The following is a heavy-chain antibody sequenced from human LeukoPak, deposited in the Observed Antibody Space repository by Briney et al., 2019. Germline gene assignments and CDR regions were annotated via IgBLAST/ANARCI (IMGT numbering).Heavy chain of an antibody. Sequence: PSETLSLTCAVYGGSFSGYYWSWIRQPPGKGLEWIGEINHSGSTNYNPSLKSRVTISADTSKNQFSLKLSSVTAADTAVHYCAREGGSSPWSRYQYYMDVWGKGTTVTVSS. CDR3: AREGGSSPWSRYQYYMDV. CDR1: GGSFSGYY. CDR2: INHSGST. J-gene: IGHJ6*03. V-gene: IGHV4-34*01. D-gene: IGHD6-13*01.